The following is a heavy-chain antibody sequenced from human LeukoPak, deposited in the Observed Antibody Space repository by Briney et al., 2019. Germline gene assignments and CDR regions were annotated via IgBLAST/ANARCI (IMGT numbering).Heavy chain of an antibody. D-gene: IGHD1-26*01. CDR3: ARGREAQFDY. CDR1: GVSISKYY. Sequence: SETLSLTCNVSGVSISKYYWNWIRQPPGKGLEWIGYIYYSGSTNYNPSLKSRVTISVDTSKNQFSLKLSSVTAADTAVYYCARGREAQFDYWGQGTLVTVSS. J-gene: IGHJ4*02. CDR2: IYYSGST. V-gene: IGHV4-59*01.